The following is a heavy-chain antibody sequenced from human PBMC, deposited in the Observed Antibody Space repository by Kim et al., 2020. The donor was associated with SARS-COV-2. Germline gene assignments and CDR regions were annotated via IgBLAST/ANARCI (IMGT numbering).Heavy chain of an antibody. CDR3: ARGKDGYNYFDY. CDR1: GGTFSSYA. CDR2: IIPIFGTA. J-gene: IGHJ4*02. Sequence: SVKVSCKASGGTFSSYAISWVRQAPGQGLEWMGGIIPIFGTANYAQKFQGRVTITADESTSTAYMELSSLRSEDTAVYYCARGKDGYNYFDYWGQGTLVTVSS. V-gene: IGHV1-69*13. D-gene: IGHD5-12*01.